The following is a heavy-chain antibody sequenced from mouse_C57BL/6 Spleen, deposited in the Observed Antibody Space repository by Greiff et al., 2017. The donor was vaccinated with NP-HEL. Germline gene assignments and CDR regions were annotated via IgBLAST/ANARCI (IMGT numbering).Heavy chain of an antibody. Sequence: VQLQESGAELVRPGASVTLSCKASGYTFTDYEMHWVKQTPVHGLEWIGAIDPETGGTAYNQKFKGKAILTADKSSSTAYMELRSLTSEDSAVYYCTRDGITTVVATWYDFDYWGQGTTLTVSS. J-gene: IGHJ2*01. V-gene: IGHV1-15*01. CDR3: TRDGITTVVATWYDFDY. CDR1: GYTFTDYE. CDR2: IDPETGGT. D-gene: IGHD1-1*01.